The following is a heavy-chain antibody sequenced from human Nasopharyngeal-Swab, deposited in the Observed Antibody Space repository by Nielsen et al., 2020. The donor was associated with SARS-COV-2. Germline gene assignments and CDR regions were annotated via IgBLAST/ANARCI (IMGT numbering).Heavy chain of an antibody. CDR2: ISSTGDYI. J-gene: IGHJ4*02. Sequence: GESLKISCAASGFSFSTYGMYWVRQTPEKGPEWVSAISSTGDYIYHAASVKGRFTISRDNAKSSVYLQMDSLRAEDTAVYYCSRDTPAMFAYWGQGTLVTVSS. CDR1: GFSFSTYG. V-gene: IGHV3-21*01. CDR3: SRDTPAMFAY.